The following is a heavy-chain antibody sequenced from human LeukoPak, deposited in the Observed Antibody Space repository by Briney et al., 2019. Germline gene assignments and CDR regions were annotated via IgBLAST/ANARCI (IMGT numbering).Heavy chain of an antibody. J-gene: IGHJ4*02. Sequence: GRSLRLSCAASGFTFSSYGMHWVRQAPGKGLEWVAVIWYDGSNKYYADSVKGRFTISRDNSKNTLYLQMNSLRAEDTAAYYCARGHRYSSGWDSLDYWGQGTLVTVSS. CDR3: ARGHRYSSGWDSLDY. CDR2: IWYDGSNK. D-gene: IGHD6-19*01. CDR1: GFTFSSYG. V-gene: IGHV3-33*01.